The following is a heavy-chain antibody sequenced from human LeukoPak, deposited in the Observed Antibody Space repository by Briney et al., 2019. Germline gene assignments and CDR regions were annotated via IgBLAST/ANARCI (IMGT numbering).Heavy chain of an antibody. V-gene: IGHV5-51*01. J-gene: IGHJ6*02. CDR2: IYPGDSDT. CDR3: AGRKTGYGMDV. D-gene: IGHD6-13*01. CDR1: GYKFSNFW. Sequence: GESLKISCKASGYKFSNFWIGWVRQMPGKGLEWMGIIYPGDSDTRYSPSFQGQVTISADKSISTAYLQWSSLKASDTAMYYCAGRKTGYGMDVWGQGTTVTVSS.